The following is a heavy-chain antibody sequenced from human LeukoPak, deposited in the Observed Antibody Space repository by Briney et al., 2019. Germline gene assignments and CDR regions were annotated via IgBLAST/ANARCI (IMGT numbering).Heavy chain of an antibody. Sequence: PGGSLRLSCAASGFTFSSYAMSWVRQAPGKGLEWVSAISGSGGSTYYADSVKGRFTISRDNSKNTLYLQMNSLRAEDTAVYYCAKDRFYHSSGYYAPGYYFDYWGQGTLVTVSS. CDR1: GFTFSSYA. CDR2: ISGSGGST. D-gene: IGHD3-22*01. CDR3: AKDRFYHSSGYYAPGYYFDY. V-gene: IGHV3-23*01. J-gene: IGHJ4*02.